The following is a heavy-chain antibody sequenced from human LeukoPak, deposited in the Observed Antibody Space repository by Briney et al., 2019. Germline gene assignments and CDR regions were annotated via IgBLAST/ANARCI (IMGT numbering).Heavy chain of an antibody. Sequence: TGGSLRLSCAASGFTVSSNYMTWVRQAPGKGLEWVSVIYSGGSTYYADSVKGRFTISRDNSKNTLYLQMNSLRAEDTAVYYCASRDYYDSSGYHDAFDIWGQGTMVTVSS. J-gene: IGHJ3*02. V-gene: IGHV3-53*01. CDR2: IYSGGST. D-gene: IGHD3-22*01. CDR1: GFTVSSNY. CDR3: ASRDYYDSSGYHDAFDI.